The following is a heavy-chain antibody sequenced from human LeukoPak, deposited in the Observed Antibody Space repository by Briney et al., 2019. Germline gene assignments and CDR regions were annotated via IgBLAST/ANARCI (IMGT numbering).Heavy chain of an antibody. D-gene: IGHD6-13*01. CDR3: ARGYMPPGWFDP. Sequence: SETLSLTCTVSGGSISTSNYYWGWIRQPPGKGLEWIGSIYYSGSTYYNPSLKSRVTISVDTSKNQFSLKLSSVTAADTAVYYCARGYMPPGWFDPWGQGTLVTVSS. J-gene: IGHJ5*02. CDR1: GGSISTSNYY. V-gene: IGHV4-39*01. CDR2: IYYSGST.